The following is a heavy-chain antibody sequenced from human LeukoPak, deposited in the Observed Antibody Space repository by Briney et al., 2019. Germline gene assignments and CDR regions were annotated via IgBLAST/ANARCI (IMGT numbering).Heavy chain of an antibody. CDR3: ARVRASITMVRGAIRGFFDY. CDR1: GNSISSSSYY. J-gene: IGHJ4*02. V-gene: IGHV4-39*07. Sequence: SETLSLTCTVSGNSISSSSYYWVWIRQPPGKGLEWIGSINYYGKTYYNPSVKSRVTISVDTSKNQFSLMVRSVTAADTAVYYCARVRASITMVRGAIRGFFDYWGQGTLVTVSS. D-gene: IGHD3-10*01. CDR2: INYYGKT.